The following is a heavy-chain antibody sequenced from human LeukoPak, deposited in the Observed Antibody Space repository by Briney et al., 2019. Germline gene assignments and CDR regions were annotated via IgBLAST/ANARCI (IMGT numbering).Heavy chain of an antibody. Sequence: GGCLRLSCAASGFTFDNYGMSWVRQAPGKGLEWVSGTNWNGGSTGYAGSVKGRFTISRDNAKNSLYLQMNSLRVEDTASYYCARGRGSGSYNSIHYWGQGTLVTVSS. CDR1: GFTFDNYG. CDR3: ARGRGSGSYNSIHY. J-gene: IGHJ4*02. V-gene: IGHV3-20*04. CDR2: TNWNGGST. D-gene: IGHD3-10*01.